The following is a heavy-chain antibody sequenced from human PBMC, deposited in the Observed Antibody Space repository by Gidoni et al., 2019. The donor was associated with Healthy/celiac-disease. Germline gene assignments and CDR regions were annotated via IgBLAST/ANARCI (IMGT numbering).Heavy chain of an antibody. Sequence: EVQLVQSGAEVKKPGESLRISCKGSGYSFTSYWISWVRQMTGKGLEWMGRIYPRASYTNYIPSFQGHVTISADQSIRTAYLQWSSLKASDTAMYYCARQGEGSGSYPPDSWGQGTLVTFSS. V-gene: IGHV5-10-1*03. D-gene: IGHD3-10*01. CDR3: ARQGEGSGSYPPDS. CDR2: IYPRASYT. J-gene: IGHJ4*02. CDR1: GYSFTSYW.